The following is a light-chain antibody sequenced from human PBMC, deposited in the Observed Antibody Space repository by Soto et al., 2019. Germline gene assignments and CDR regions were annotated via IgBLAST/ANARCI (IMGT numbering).Light chain of an antibody. CDR2: YAS. CDR3: HQRSNCSPST. J-gene: IGKJ5*01. V-gene: IGKV3-11*01. Sequence: EIVLTQSPGTLSLSPGERATLSCRASQSVSSYLAWYHQQPGQAPRRLIYYASTRATGIPARFSGSGSGTAFTLTISSIEPEDVSVYYCHQRSNCSPSTFGQGTRLEIK. CDR1: QSVSSY.